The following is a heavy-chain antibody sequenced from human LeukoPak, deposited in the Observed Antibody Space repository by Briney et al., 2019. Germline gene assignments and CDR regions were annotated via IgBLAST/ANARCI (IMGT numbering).Heavy chain of an antibody. CDR1: GGSISSSSYY. J-gene: IGHJ4*02. CDR3: ARRIIAVAGTVVYYFDY. Sequence: PSETLSLTCTVSGGSISSSSYYWGWIRQSPGKGLEWIARICYSGRTYYNPSLNSRVTISVDTSKNQFSLKVTSVTAADTAVYYCARRIIAVAGTVVYYFDYWGQGTLVTVSS. V-gene: IGHV4-39*01. D-gene: IGHD6-19*01. CDR2: ICYSGRT.